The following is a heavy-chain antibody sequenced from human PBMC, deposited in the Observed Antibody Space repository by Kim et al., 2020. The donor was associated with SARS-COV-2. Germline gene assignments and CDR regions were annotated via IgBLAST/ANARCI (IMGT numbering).Heavy chain of an antibody. V-gene: IGHV3-30-3*01. CDR1: GLSFDDSA. D-gene: IGHD3-10*01. CDR2: ISYDGRNK. J-gene: IGHJ6*02. CDR3: ARGNCYESVSLTDYYYGIDV. Sequence: GGSLRLSCAASGLSFDDSAMNWVRQPPGKGLEWVAVISYDGRNKDYADSVKGRFTISRDNSKRTLYLQMNSLRVEDTAVYYCARGNCYESVSLTDYYYGIDVWGQGTTVTVSS.